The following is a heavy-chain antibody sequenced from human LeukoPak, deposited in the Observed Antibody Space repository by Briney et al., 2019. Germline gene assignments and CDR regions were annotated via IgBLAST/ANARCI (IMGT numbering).Heavy chain of an antibody. D-gene: IGHD6-19*01. V-gene: IGHV4-59*01. CDR3: ARGYSSGWYRYYFDY. Sequence: SETLSLTCTVSGGSISSYYWGWIRQPPGKGLEWIGYIYYSGSTNYNPSLKSRVTISVDTSKNQFSLKLSSVTAADTAVYYCARGYSSGWYRYYFDYWGQGTLVTVSS. J-gene: IGHJ4*02. CDR1: GGSISSYY. CDR2: IYYSGST.